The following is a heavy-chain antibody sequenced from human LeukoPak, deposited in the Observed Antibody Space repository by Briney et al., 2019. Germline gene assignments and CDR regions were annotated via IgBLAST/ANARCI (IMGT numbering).Heavy chain of an antibody. CDR1: GGSISSSSYY. J-gene: IGHJ4*02. Sequence: SETLSLTCTVSGGSISSSSYYWGWIRQPPGKGLEWIGSIYYSGSTYYNPSLKSRVTISVDTSKNQFSLKLSSVTAADTAVYYCARYARQDYYDSSGPFDYWGQGTLVTVSS. CDR3: ARYARQDYYDSSGPFDY. V-gene: IGHV4-39*01. CDR2: IYYSGST. D-gene: IGHD3-22*01.